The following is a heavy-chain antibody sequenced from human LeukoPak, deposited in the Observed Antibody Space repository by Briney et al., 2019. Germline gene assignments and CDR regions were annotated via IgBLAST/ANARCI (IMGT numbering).Heavy chain of an antibody. J-gene: IGHJ4*02. D-gene: IGHD5-24*01. CDR2: IYPGDSDT. CDR1: GYTFTKYW. Sequence: PGESLKISCKGSGYTFTKYWIGWVRQTPGKGVEGMGIIYPGDSDTRYSPSFQGQVTISADKSISTAYLQWSSLKASDTAMYYCARRDMATNTPFDYWGQGTLVTVSS. CDR3: ARRDMATNTPFDY. V-gene: IGHV5-51*01.